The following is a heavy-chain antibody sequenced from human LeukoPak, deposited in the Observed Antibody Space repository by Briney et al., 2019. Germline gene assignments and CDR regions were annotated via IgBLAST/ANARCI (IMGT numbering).Heavy chain of an antibody. Sequence: PGRSLRLSCAASGFTFSSYGMHWVRQAPGKGLEWVAVISYDGSNKYYADSVKGRFTISRDNSKNTLYLQMNSLRAEDTAVYYCAKDFYNRFDPWGQGTLVSVSS. CDR3: AKDFYNRFDP. CDR1: GFTFSSYG. D-gene: IGHD3-3*01. J-gene: IGHJ5*02. V-gene: IGHV3-30*18. CDR2: ISYDGSNK.